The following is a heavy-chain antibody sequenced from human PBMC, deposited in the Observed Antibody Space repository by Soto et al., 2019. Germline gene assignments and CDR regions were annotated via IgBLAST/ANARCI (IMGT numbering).Heavy chain of an antibody. CDR3: ARDVQRCSSDTCWDY. Sequence: EVQLVESGGGLVQPGESLRLSCAASGFMFTSYSMHWVRQAPGKGLEWVSYISSSSSTIYYADSVKGRFTISRDNCKNSRSLQMNSLRAEDTAVYYCARDVQRCSSDTCWDYWGQGTLVTVSS. D-gene: IGHD2-15*01. CDR2: ISSSSSTI. CDR1: GFMFTSYS. V-gene: IGHV3-48*01. J-gene: IGHJ4*02.